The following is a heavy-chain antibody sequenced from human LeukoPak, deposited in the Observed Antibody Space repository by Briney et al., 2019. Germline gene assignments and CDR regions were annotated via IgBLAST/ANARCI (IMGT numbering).Heavy chain of an antibody. J-gene: IGHJ5*02. V-gene: IGHV4-4*02. CDR1: GGSISSSNW. D-gene: IGHD3-10*01. CDR2: IYHSGST. Sequence: QTSGTLSLTCAVSGGSISSSNWWSWVRQPPGKGLEWIGEIYHSGSTNYNPSLKSRVTISVDKSKNQFSLRLSSVTAADTAVYFCARVAGMVRGVIISWGQGTLVTVSS. CDR3: ARVAGMVRGVIIS.